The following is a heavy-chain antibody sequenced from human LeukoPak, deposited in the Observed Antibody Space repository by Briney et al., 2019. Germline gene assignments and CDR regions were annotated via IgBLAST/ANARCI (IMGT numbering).Heavy chain of an antibody. CDR3: ARVSWSSGDY. D-gene: IGHD2-8*01. Sequence: GGSLRLSCAASGFTVSSNYMSWVRQAPGKGLEWVSVIYSGGSTYYADSVKGRFTISRDNSKNTLYPQMNSLRADDTAVYYCARVSWSSGDYWGQGTLVTVSS. CDR1: GFTVSSNY. V-gene: IGHV3-66*01. J-gene: IGHJ4*02. CDR2: IYSGGST.